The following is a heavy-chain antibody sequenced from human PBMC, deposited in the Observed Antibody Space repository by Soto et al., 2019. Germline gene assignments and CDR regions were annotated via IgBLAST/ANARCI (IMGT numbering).Heavy chain of an antibody. J-gene: IGHJ6*02. Sequence: QVQLVQFGAEVKKPGASVKVSCKASGYTFTSYDINWVRQATGQGLEWMGWMNPNSGNTGYAQKFQGRVTMTRDTSISTAYMELSSLRSEDTAVYYCARQWELSGYYYGMDVWGQGTTVTVSS. CDR2: MNPNSGNT. CDR3: ARQWELSGYYYGMDV. CDR1: GYTFTSYD. V-gene: IGHV1-8*01. D-gene: IGHD3-16*02.